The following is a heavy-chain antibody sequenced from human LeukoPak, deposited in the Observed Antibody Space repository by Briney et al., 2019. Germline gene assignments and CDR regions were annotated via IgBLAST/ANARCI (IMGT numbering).Heavy chain of an antibody. CDR1: GGSFSGYY. V-gene: IGHV4-34*01. D-gene: IGHD5-24*01. J-gene: IGHJ4*02. Sequence: SETLSLTCAVYGGSFSGYYWSWIRQPPGKGLEWIGEINHSGSTNYNPSLKSRVTISVDTSKNQFSLKLSSVTAADTAVYYCARVVGGRWLQNYFDCWGQGTLITVSS. CDR3: ARVVGGRWLQNYFDC. CDR2: INHSGST.